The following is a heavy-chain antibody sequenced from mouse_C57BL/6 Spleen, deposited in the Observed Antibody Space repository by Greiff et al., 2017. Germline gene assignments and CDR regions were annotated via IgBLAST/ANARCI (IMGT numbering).Heavy chain of an antibody. Sequence: QVQLKQPGAELVKPGASVKLSCKASGYTFTSYWMHWVKQRPGRGLEWIGRIDPNSGGTKYNEKFKSKATLTVDKPSSTAYMQLSSLTSEDSAVYYCAREKSFYFLGWFAYWGQGTLVTVSA. J-gene: IGHJ3*01. CDR3: AREKSFYFLGWFAY. CDR2: IDPNSGGT. D-gene: IGHD2-10*02. V-gene: IGHV1-72*01. CDR1: GYTFTSYW.